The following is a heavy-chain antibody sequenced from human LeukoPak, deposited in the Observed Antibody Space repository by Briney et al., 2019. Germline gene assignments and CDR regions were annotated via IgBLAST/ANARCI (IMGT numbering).Heavy chain of an antibody. D-gene: IGHD6-13*01. Sequence: SETLSLTCTVSGYFISSGYYWGWIRQPPGKGLEWIGSIYHSGTSYYSPSLKSRVTISVDKSKNQFSLKLSSVTAADTAVYYCARGGHSSSWYNWFDPWGQGTLVTVSS. CDR2: IYHSGTS. V-gene: IGHV4-38-2*02. CDR3: ARGGHSSSWYNWFDP. J-gene: IGHJ5*02. CDR1: GYFISSGYY.